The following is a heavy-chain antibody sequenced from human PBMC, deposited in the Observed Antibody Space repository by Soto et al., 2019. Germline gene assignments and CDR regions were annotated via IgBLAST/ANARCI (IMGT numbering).Heavy chain of an antibody. CDR1: GDSVSNGNW. J-gene: IGHJ4*02. CDR2: IHQSGDT. D-gene: IGHD3-16*01. Sequence: QVQLKESGPGLVTPWGTLSLTCAVSGDSVSNGNWWCWVRQPPGRGLEWVGEIHQSGDTNYNPSLRSRVTVSADRSNNQYSLRLNSVTAADTAMYYCATRTSVLGIVTFYWGQGILVTVSS. CDR3: ATRTSVLGIVTFY. V-gene: IGHV4-4*02.